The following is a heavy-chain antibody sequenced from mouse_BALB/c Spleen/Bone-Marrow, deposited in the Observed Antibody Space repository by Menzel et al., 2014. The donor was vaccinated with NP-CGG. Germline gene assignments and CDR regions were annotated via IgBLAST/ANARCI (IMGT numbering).Heavy chain of an antibody. CDR2: INPYNDGT. J-gene: IGHJ1*01. D-gene: IGHD2-2*01. CDR3: ARSLYGYDWYFDV. V-gene: IGHV1-14*01. Sequence: VQLQQSGPELLKPGASVKMSCKASGYTFTSYVMHWVKQKPGQGLEWIGNINPYNDGTKYNEKFKGKATLTSDKSSSTAFMELSSLTSEDSAVYYCARSLYGYDWYFDVWGAGTTVTVSS. CDR1: GYTFTSYV.